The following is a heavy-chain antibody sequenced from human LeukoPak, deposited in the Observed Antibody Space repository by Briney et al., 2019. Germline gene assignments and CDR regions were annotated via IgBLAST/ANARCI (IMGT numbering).Heavy chain of an antibody. CDR2: MHYSGST. CDR1: GGSISSTTYY. V-gene: IGHV4-39*07. D-gene: IGHD3-22*01. J-gene: IGHJ4*02. CDR3: AREMYDSGGYRVSYFDF. Sequence: SETLSLTCTVSGGSISSTTYYWGWIRQPPGKGLEWIASMHYSGSTYYNPSLNNRVTRSIDTSKNQFSMKLSSVTAADMAVYYCAREMYDSGGYRVSYFDFWGQGILVTVSS.